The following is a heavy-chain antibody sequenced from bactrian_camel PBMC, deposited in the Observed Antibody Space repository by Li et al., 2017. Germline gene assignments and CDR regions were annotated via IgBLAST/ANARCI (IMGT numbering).Heavy chain of an antibody. Sequence: HVQLVESGGGSVQAGRSLRLSCVASGSASSRYCMAWFRQVSGKEREGVAAIPTFGQPTYADSVKGRFTISQDDAKNTVYLQMNNLQPEDTAMYYCAEGRGSRGKHCYPLNYWGQGTQVTVS. D-gene: IGHD6*01. CDR1: GSASSRYC. CDR3: AEGRGSRGKHCYPLNY. CDR2: IPTFGQPT. V-gene: IGHV3S1*01. J-gene: IGHJ4*01.